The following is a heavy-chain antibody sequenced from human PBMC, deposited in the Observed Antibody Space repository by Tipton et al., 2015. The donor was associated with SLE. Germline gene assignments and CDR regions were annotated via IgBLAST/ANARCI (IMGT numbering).Heavy chain of an antibody. CDR2: ISGSGGST. CDR3: ARAPGYYYYYYMDV. D-gene: IGHD3-10*01. V-gene: IGHV3-23*01. Sequence: SLRLSCAASGFTFSSYAMSWVRQAPGKGLEWVSAISGSGGSTYYADSVKGRFTISRDNAKNSLYLQMNSLRAEDTAVYYCARAPGYYYYYYMDVWGKGTTVTVSS. CDR1: GFTFSSYA. J-gene: IGHJ6*03.